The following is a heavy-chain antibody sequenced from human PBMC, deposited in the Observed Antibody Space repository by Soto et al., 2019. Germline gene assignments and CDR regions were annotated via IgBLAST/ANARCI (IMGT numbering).Heavy chain of an antibody. Sequence: QVQLVQSGAEVKKPGASVKVSCKASGYTFTSYAMHWVRQAPGQRLEWMGWINAGNGNTKYSQKFQGRVTITRDTSASTASMELSSLRSEGTAVYYCARDPGYGYGYNWGQGPLVTVSS. CDR2: INAGNGNT. CDR3: ARDPGYGYGYN. D-gene: IGHD5-18*01. V-gene: IGHV1-3*01. CDR1: GYTFTSYA. J-gene: IGHJ4*02.